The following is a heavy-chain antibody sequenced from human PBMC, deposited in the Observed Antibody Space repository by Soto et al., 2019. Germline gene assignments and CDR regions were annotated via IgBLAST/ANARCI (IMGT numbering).Heavy chain of an antibody. CDR1: GFTFSSYA. J-gene: IGHJ6*02. D-gene: IGHD3-3*01. V-gene: IGHV3-30-3*01. Sequence: PGGSLRLSCAASGFTFSSYAMHWVRQAPGKGLEWVAVISYDGSNKYYADSVKGRFTISRDNSKNTLYLQMNSLRAEDTAVYYCARGVITGDFWSGYPADVWGQGTTVTVSS. CDR2: ISYDGSNK. CDR3: ARGVITGDFWSGYPADV.